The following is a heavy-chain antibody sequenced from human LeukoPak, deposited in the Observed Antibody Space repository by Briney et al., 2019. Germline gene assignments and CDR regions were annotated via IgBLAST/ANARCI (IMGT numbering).Heavy chain of an antibody. CDR3: AKEVAAAGVGAFDI. CDR1: GFTVSSNY. Sequence: GGSLRLSCAASGFTVSSNYMSWVRQAPGKGLEWVSAIIDSGGSTYYADSVNGRFTISRDNSNNALYLQMNSLRAEDTAVYYCAKEVAAAGVGAFDIWGQGTMVIVSS. D-gene: IGHD6-13*01. J-gene: IGHJ3*02. V-gene: IGHV3-23*01. CDR2: IIDSGGST.